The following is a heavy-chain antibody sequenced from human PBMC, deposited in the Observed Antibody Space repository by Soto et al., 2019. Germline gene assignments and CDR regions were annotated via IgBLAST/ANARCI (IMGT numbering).Heavy chain of an antibody. CDR2: IYYSGST. D-gene: IGHD6-13*01. Sequence: PSETLSLTCTVSGGSISSYYWSWIRQPPGKGLEWIGYIYYSGSTNYNPSLKSRVTISVDTSKNQFSLMLSSVTAADTAVYYCARDKSGTGSFDYWGQGTLVTVSS. J-gene: IGHJ4*02. CDR1: GGSISSYY. V-gene: IGHV4-59*01. CDR3: ARDKSGTGSFDY.